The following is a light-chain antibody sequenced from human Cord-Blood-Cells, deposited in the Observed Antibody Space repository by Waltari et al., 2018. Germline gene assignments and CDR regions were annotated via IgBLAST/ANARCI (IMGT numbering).Light chain of an antibody. Sequence: QSALTQPASASGSPGQSITISCTGTSSDVGSYNLVSWYQQHPGKAPKLMIYEGSKRPSGVSNRFSGSKSGNTASLTISGLQAEDEADYYCCSYAGSSTSVFGG. J-gene: IGLJ2*01. CDR1: SSDVGSYNL. V-gene: IGLV2-23*01. CDR2: EGS. CDR3: CSYAGSSTSV.